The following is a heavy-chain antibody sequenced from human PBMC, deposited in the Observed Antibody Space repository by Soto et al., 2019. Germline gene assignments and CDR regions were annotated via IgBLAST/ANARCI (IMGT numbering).Heavy chain of an antibody. V-gene: IGHV1-69*06. D-gene: IGHD1-1*01. CDR1: GFIFNVYG. J-gene: IGHJ6*02. CDR2: LIPTYDAP. Sequence: ASVKVSCKTSGFIFNVYGIHWVRQAPGQGLEWVGGLIPTYDAPYYAQKFQGRVTISADKSTTTVHLELSSLQSDDTAVYFCARVREPHLDHYGLDVWGQGTTVTVSS. CDR3: ARVREPHLDHYGLDV.